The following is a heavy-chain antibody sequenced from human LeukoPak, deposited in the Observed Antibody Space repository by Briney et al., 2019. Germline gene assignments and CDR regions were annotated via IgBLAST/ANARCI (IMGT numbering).Heavy chain of an antibody. CDR2: ITGSGGTT. D-gene: IGHD1-26*01. CDR3: AKEYSGHAAFDS. CDR1: AFSFSTYA. V-gene: IGHV3-23*01. J-gene: IGHJ4*02. Sequence: GGSRRLSCAASAFSFSTYAMSWVRHAAGEGLELVSGITGSGGTTYYGGSVKGRLTISRDNSNDTLYLQMNSVRPEDTALYYCAKEYSGHAAFDSWGQGTLVTVSS.